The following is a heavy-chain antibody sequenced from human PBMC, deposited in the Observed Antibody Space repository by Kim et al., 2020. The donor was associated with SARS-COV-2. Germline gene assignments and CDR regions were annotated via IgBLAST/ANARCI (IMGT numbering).Heavy chain of an antibody. Sequence: ASVKVSCKASGYTFTSYGISWVRQAPGQGLEWMGWISAYNGNTNYAQKLQGRVTMTTDTSTSTAYMELRSLRSDDTAVYYCARVPTYYYDSSGYYYASGFDYWGQGTLVTVSS. CDR3: ARVPTYYYDSSGYYYASGFDY. CDR2: ISAYNGNT. J-gene: IGHJ4*02. CDR1: GYTFTSYG. D-gene: IGHD3-22*01. V-gene: IGHV1-18*01.